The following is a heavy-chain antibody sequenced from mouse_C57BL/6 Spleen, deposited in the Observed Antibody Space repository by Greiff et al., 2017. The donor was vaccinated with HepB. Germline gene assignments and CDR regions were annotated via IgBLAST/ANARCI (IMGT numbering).Heavy chain of an antibody. CDR1: GYTFTSYW. D-gene: IGHD1-1*01. V-gene: IGHV1-59*01. CDR3: ARKVYYGSSAYAMDY. CDR2: IDPSDSYT. J-gene: IGHJ4*01. Sequence: QVQLQQPGAELVRPGTSVKLSCKASGYTFTSYWMHWVKQRPGQGLEWIGVIDPSDSYTTYNQQFKGKATLTVDTSSSTAYMQLSSLTSEDSAVYYCARKVYYGSSAYAMDYWGQGTSVTGSS.